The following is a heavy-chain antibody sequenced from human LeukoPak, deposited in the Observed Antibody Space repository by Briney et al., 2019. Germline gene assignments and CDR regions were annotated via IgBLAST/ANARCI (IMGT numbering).Heavy chain of an antibody. D-gene: IGHD4-11*01. V-gene: IGHV4-61*02. J-gene: IGHJ3*02. CDR3: ARVTVTNAFDI. Sequence: SETLSLTCTVSGGSISSGGYYWSWIRQPAGKGLEWIGRIYTSGSTNYNPSLKSRVTMSVDTSKNQFSLKLSSVTAADTAVYYCARVTVTNAFDIWGQGTMVTVSS. CDR2: IYTSGST. CDR1: GGSISSGGYY.